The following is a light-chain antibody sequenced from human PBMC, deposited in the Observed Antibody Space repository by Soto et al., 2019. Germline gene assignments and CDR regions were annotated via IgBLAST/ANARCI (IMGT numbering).Light chain of an antibody. Sequence: QSALTQPASVSGSPGQSITISCTGTSSDVGGYNYVSWYQQHPGKAPKLVIYEVSNRPSGVSNRFSGSKSGNTASLTISGLQAEDEADYYCSSYTSSTPYVVFGGGTKVTVL. CDR1: SSDVGGYNY. CDR3: SSYTSSTPYVV. CDR2: EVS. V-gene: IGLV2-14*01. J-gene: IGLJ2*01.